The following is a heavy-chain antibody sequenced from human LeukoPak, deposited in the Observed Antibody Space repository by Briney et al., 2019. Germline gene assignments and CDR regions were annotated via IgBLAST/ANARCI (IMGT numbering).Heavy chain of an antibody. CDR1: GFTFSGYA. CDR3: AKGGYSSGWYSDRGGHFDY. V-gene: IGHV3-23*01. J-gene: IGHJ4*02. Sequence: GGSLRLSCAASGFTFSGYAMSWVRQAPGKGLEWVSAISGSGGSTYYADSVKGRFTISRDNSKNTLYLQMNSLRAEDTAVYYCAKGGYSSGWYSDRGGHFDYWGQGTLVTVSS. CDR2: ISGSGGST. D-gene: IGHD6-19*01.